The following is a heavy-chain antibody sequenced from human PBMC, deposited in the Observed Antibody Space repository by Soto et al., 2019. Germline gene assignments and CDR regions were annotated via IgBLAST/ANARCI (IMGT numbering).Heavy chain of an antibody. CDR1: ELIFSDYY. Sequence: GGSLRLSCAASELIFSDYYMNWIRQAPGKGLEWVANIKQDGSEKYYADSVKGRFTISRDNAKNSLYLQMNSLRAEDTAVYYCARERAVANDAFDIWGQGTMVTVSS. CDR2: IKQDGSEK. J-gene: IGHJ3*02. CDR3: ARERAVANDAFDI. V-gene: IGHV3-7*01. D-gene: IGHD6-19*01.